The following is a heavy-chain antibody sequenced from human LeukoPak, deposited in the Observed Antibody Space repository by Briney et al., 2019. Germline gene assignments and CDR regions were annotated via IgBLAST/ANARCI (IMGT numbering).Heavy chain of an antibody. CDR2: INPNSGGT. CDR3: ARGRTWFGELNWFDP. J-gene: IGHJ5*02. Sequence: ASVKVSCKASGYTFTGYYMHWVRQAPGQGLEWMGRINPNSGGTNYAQKFQGRVTMTRDTSISTAYMELSRLRSDDTAVYYCARGRTWFGELNWFDPWGQGTLVTVSS. D-gene: IGHD3-10*01. V-gene: IGHV1-2*06. CDR1: GYTFTGYY.